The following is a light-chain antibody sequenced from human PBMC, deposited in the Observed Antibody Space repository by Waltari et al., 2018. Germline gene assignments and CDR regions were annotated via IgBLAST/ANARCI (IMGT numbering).Light chain of an antibody. CDR2: DVT. J-gene: IGLJ1*01. CDR1: TSDIGGYNY. V-gene: IGLV2-14*03. CDR3: SSHTSTTTNV. Sequence: QSALTQPAAVSGSPGQSITISCSGSTSDIGGYNYVCWYQQHPGKAPKLIIYDVTNRPSGVSNRFSGSKPGNTASLTISGLQTDDEAIYYCSSHTSTTTNVFGTGTKVTIL.